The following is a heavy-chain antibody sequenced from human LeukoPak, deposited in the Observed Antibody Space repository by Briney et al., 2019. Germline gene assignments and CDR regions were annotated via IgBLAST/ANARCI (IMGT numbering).Heavy chain of an antibody. V-gene: IGHV3-30-3*01. D-gene: IGHD3-22*01. J-gene: IGHJ4*02. CDR3: ARGHDSSGYNYFDY. Sequence: GGSLRLSCAASGFTLSSYAMHWVRQAPGKGLEWVAVISYDGSNKYYADSVKGRFTISRDNSKNTLYLQMNSLRAEDTAVYYCARGHDSSGYNYFDYWGQGTLVTVSS. CDR2: ISYDGSNK. CDR1: GFTLSSYA.